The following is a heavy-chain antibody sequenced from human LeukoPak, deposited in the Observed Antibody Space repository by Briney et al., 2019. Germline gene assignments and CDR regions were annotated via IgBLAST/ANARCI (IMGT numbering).Heavy chain of an antibody. CDR3: ARATDLVVVAASVVAFDI. J-gene: IGHJ3*02. CDR1: GVSISSGGYY. V-gene: IGHV4-31*03. Sequence: SQTLFLTCTVSGVSISSGGYYWSWLRQPPGKGLEWIGYIYYSGSTYYNPSLKSRVTVSVDTSKNQFSLKLSSVTAADTAVYYCARATDLVVVAASVVAFDIWGQGTMVTVSS. D-gene: IGHD2-15*01. CDR2: IYYSGST.